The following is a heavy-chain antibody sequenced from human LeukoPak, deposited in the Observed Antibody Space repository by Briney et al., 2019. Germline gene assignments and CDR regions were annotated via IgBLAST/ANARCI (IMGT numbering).Heavy chain of an antibody. CDR1: GFTFSSYA. Sequence: GGSLRLSCAASGFTFSSYAMSWVRQAPGKGPEWVSTISIDGGRTYYADSVKGRFTVSRDTSKNALYLQMNSLRAEDTAVYYCARKGIGSSRYQNMDVWGKGTTVTVSS. J-gene: IGHJ6*03. V-gene: IGHV3-23*01. D-gene: IGHD6-25*01. CDR2: ISIDGGRT. CDR3: ARKGIGSSRYQNMDV.